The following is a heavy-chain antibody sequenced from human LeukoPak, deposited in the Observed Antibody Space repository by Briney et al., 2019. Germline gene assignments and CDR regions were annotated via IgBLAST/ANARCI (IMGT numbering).Heavy chain of an antibody. CDR1: GFTFSNYG. V-gene: IGHV3-74*01. CDR2: INSDGSST. CDR3: ARGSSGYFPDY. Sequence: PGGSLRLSCAASGFTFSNYGMNWVRQAPGKGLVWVSRINSDGSSTSYADSVKGRFTISRDNAKNTLYLQMNSLRAEDTAVYYCARGSSGYFPDYWGQGTLVTVSS. J-gene: IGHJ4*02. D-gene: IGHD3-22*01.